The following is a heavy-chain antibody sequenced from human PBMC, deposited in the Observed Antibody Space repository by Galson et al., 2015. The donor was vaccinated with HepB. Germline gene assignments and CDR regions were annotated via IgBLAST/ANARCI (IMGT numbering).Heavy chain of an antibody. CDR2: ISGSGGST. J-gene: IGHJ6*02. CDR1: GFTFSSYA. Sequence: SLRLSCAASGFTFSSYAMSWVRQAPGKGLQWVSGISGSGGSTYYADSVKGRFTISRDNSKNRLYLQMNSLRAEDTAVYYCAKASGADSKYVNYYYNGMDVWGQGTTVTVSS. CDR3: AKASGADSKYVNYYYNGMDV. D-gene: IGHD4-11*01. V-gene: IGHV3-23*01.